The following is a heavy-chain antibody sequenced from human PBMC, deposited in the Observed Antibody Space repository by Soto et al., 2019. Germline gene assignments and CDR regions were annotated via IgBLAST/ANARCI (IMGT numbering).Heavy chain of an antibody. CDR1: GYTFTTYG. CDR2: ISTYNGNT. Sequence: QVQLVQSGAEVKKPGASVKVSCKASGYTFTTYGMNWVRQAPGQGLDWMGWISTYNGNTKYAERLQGRVTMTTDTPTSTAHMELRSLRSDDTAGYYCARGPTDYYDNSGNYFLDYWGQGTLVTVSS. J-gene: IGHJ4*02. CDR3: ARGPTDYYDNSGNYFLDY. D-gene: IGHD3-22*01. V-gene: IGHV1-18*01.